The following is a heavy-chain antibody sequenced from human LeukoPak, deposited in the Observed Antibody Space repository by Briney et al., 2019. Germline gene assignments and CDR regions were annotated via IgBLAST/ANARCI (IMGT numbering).Heavy chain of an antibody. CDR3: ASTNYDFWSGYQPFDY. J-gene: IGHJ4*02. V-gene: IGHV4-59*01. D-gene: IGHD3-3*01. Sequence: SETLSLTCTVSGGSISSYYWSWIRQPPGKGLEWIGYIYYGGSTNYNPSLKSRVTISVDTSKNQFSLKLSSVTAADTAVYYCASTNYDFWSGYQPFDYWGQGTLVTVSS. CDR2: IYYGGST. CDR1: GGSISSYY.